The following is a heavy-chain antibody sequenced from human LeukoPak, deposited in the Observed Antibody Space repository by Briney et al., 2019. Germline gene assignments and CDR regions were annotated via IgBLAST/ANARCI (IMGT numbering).Heavy chain of an antibody. CDR2: ISSSSSYI. D-gene: IGHD6-13*01. V-gene: IGHV3-21*01. CDR3: AREFQGSSWYCCDY. CDR1: FAVKGKS. Sequence: FAVKGKSIDLGGQALVKKLKWVSSISSSSSYIYYADSVKGRFTISRDNAKNSLYLQMNSLRAEDTAVYYCAREFQGSSWYCCDYWGQGTLVTVSS. J-gene: IGHJ4*02.